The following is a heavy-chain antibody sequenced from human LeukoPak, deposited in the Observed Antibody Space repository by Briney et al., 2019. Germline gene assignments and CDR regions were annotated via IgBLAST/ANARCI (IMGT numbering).Heavy chain of an antibody. CDR3: AKDSGYYYSNFDY. CDR1: GFTFDDYA. J-gene: IGHJ4*02. Sequence: GGSLRLSCAASGFTFDDYAMHWVRQAPGKGLEWVSGISWNRGSIGYADSVKGRFTISRDNAKNSLYLQMNSLRAEDTALYYCAKDSGYYYSNFDYWGQGTLVTVSS. CDR2: ISWNRGSI. D-gene: IGHD3-22*01. V-gene: IGHV3-9*01.